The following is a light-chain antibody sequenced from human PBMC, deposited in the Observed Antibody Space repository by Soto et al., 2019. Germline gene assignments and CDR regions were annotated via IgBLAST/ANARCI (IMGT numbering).Light chain of an antibody. J-gene: IGLJ3*02. Sequence: QSVLTQSPSASASLGASVKLTCTLSSGHSSYAIAWHQQQPEKGPRYLMKLNSDGSHSKGDGIPDRFSGSSSGAERYLTISSLQSEDEADYYCQTWGSGIYWVFGGRTKVTVL. CDR1: SGHSSYA. V-gene: IGLV4-69*01. CDR3: QTWGSGIYWV. CDR2: LNSDGSH.